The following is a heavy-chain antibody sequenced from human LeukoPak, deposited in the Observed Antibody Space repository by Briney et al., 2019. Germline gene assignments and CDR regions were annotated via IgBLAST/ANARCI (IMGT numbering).Heavy chain of an antibody. D-gene: IGHD6-19*01. CDR1: GFTFSSYW. V-gene: IGHV3-74*01. Sequence: GGSLRLSCAASGFTFSSYWMHWVRQAPGKGLVWVSRINTDGSSTSYADSVKGRFTFSRDNAKSTLYLQMNSLRAEDTAVYYCARDLRIAVAGGFDYWGQGTLVTVSS. J-gene: IGHJ4*02. CDR3: ARDLRIAVAGGFDY. CDR2: INTDGSST.